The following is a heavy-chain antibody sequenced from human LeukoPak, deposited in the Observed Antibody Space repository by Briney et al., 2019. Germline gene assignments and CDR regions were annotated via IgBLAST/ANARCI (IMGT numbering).Heavy chain of an antibody. D-gene: IGHD3-22*01. V-gene: IGHV4-38-2*01. CDR1: GYSISSGYY. CDR2: IYHSGST. CDR3: ARHPIYYDSSGHDY. J-gene: IGHJ4*02. Sequence: SETLSLTCAVSGYSISSGYYWGWIRQPPGKGLEWIGSIYHSGSTYYNPSLKSRVTISVDTSKNQFSLKLSSVTAADTAVYYCARHPIYYDSSGHDYWGQGILVTVSS.